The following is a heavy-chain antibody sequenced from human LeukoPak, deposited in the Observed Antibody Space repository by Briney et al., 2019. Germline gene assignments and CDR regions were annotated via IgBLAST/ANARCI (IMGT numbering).Heavy chain of an antibody. Sequence: GGSLRLSCAASGFTFDDYAMHWVRQAPGKCLEWVSLISGDGGSTYYADSVKGRFTISRDNSKNSLYLQMNSLRTEDTALYYCARESESSGWYDYWGQGTLVTVSS. J-gene: IGHJ4*02. V-gene: IGHV3-43*02. CDR2: ISGDGGST. CDR1: GFTFDDYA. D-gene: IGHD6-19*01. CDR3: ARESESSGWYDY.